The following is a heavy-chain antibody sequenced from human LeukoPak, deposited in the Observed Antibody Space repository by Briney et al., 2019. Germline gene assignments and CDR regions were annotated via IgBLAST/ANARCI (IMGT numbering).Heavy chain of an antibody. CDR1: GFTFSSYA. Sequence: PGRSLRLSCAASGFTFSSYAMHWVRQAPGKGLEYVSAISSNGGSTYYANSVKGRFTISRDNSKNTLYLQMGSLRAEDMAVYYCARGTDDYSKGNYYYMDVWGKGTTVTVSS. V-gene: IGHV3-64*01. CDR2: ISSNGGST. J-gene: IGHJ6*03. D-gene: IGHD4-11*01. CDR3: ARGTDDYSKGNYYYMDV.